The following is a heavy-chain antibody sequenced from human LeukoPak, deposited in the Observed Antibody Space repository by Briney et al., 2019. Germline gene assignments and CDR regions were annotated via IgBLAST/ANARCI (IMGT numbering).Heavy chain of an antibody. CDR1: GFTFSSYD. CDR2: ISSTGGTT. J-gene: IGHJ4*02. D-gene: IGHD4-17*01. Sequence: GGSLRLSCVASGFTFSSYDMSWVRQAPGKGLEWVSSISSTGGTTYYADSVKGRFTISRDNSRNTLYMQMNSLRAEDTAVYYCAKDWVKYGDSDLLDYWGQGTLVTVSS. V-gene: IGHV3-23*01. CDR3: AKDWVKYGDSDLLDY.